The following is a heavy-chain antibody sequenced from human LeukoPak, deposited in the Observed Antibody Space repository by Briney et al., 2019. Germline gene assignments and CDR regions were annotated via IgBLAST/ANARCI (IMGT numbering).Heavy chain of an antibody. J-gene: IGHJ4*02. V-gene: IGHV3-7*03. CDR1: GFTFSSFW. Sequence: PGGSLRLSCAASGFTFSSFWMSWVRQAPGKGLEWVANIKQDGSEKYYVDSVKGRFTISRDNAKNSLFLQMNSLRAEDTAVYYCARERYFDSSGYYYMRGHWGQGTLVTVSS. CDR2: IKQDGSEK. D-gene: IGHD3-22*01. CDR3: ARERYFDSSGYYYMRGH.